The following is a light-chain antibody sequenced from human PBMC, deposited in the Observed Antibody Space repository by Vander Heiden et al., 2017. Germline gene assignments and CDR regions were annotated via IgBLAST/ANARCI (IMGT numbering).Light chain of an antibody. CDR2: DAA. J-gene: IGKJ3*01. CDR3: QLYGSSPLFT. Sequence: IVLTKSPGTLSLSPAERATLSCRASQNVRNNFLAGYQQKPGQAPRLLLFDAATRGTGMPDRCSGSGSGTDFTLTINRLEPEEFAVYYCQLYGSSPLFTFGPGTKVDIK. V-gene: IGKV3-20*01. CDR1: QNVRNNF.